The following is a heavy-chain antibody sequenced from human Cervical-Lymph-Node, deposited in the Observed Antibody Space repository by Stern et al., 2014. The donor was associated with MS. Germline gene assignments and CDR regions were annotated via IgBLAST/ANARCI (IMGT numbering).Heavy chain of an antibody. CDR2: INAGNGDT. J-gene: IGHJ4*02. V-gene: IGHV1-3*01. D-gene: IGHD4-17*01. CDR1: GYTFTRYA. Sequence: QVQLVQSGAEVKKPGASVKVSCKASGYTFTRYAIHWVRQAPGQRPEWMGWINAGNGDTKDAQKFQDRVTFTRDTSASTSYMELSSLRSEDTAVYYCASRGETTTGYYFDYWGQGTLVTVSS. CDR3: ASRGETTTGYYFDY.